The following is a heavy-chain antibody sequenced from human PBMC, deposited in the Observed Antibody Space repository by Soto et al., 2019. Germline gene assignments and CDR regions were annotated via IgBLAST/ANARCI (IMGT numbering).Heavy chain of an antibody. CDR3: EKDRRGSSWNDAFDV. V-gene: IGHV3-23*01. Sequence: EVQLLESGGGLVQPGGSLRLSCAASGFTFSNYAMSWVRQAPGKGLEWVSGISGSGDNTYYADSVKGRFTISRDNYKNTLHLQMNSLRAEDTAIYYCEKDRRGSSWNDAFDVWGQGTMVTVSS. CDR1: GFTFSNYA. CDR2: ISGSGDNT. D-gene: IGHD6-13*01. J-gene: IGHJ3*01.